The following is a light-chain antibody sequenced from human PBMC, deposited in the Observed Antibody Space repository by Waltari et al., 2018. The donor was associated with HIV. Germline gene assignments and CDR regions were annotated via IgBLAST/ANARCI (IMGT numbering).Light chain of an antibody. CDR3: CSYGGSYTSV. CDR2: DVN. V-gene: IGLV2-11*01. J-gene: IGLJ2*01. CDR1: SSNVGGYNY. Sequence: QSALPPPRSVSGSPGQSVTISCTGTSSNVGGYNYVSWYQQHPVKAPKLIIYDVNNRPSGVPDRFSGSKSGNTASLTISGLQAEDEADYYCCSYGGSYTSVFGGGTQLTVL.